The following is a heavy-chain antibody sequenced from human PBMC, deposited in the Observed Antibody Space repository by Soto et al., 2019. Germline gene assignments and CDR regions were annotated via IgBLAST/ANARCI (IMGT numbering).Heavy chain of an antibody. CDR2: INSDGSSI. J-gene: IGHJ4*02. D-gene: IGHD7-27*01. CDR3: APNPLGLSALCY. Sequence: DVQLVQSGGGVVQPGGSLRLSCSGSGFTFGSYWMHWVRQVPGKGLVWVSRINSDGSSIKYADSVKGRFTISRDNAKNNSILEFTHLGGHHTGNFQFAPNPLGLSALCYWGQGTLVTVSS. CDR1: GFTFGSYW. V-gene: IGHV3-74*01.